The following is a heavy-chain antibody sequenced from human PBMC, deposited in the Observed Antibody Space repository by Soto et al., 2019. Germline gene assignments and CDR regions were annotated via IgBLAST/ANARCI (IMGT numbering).Heavy chain of an antibody. V-gene: IGHV3-48*03. Sequence: PGGSLRLSCVASGFTFSTFEMNWVRQAPGKGLEWVSYISSSGSPIYYAESVKGRFTISRDNAKNSLFLQMDSLRAEDTAVYYCARESEDLTSNFDYWGQGT. J-gene: IGHJ4*02. CDR1: GFTFSTFE. CDR2: ISSSGSPI. CDR3: ARESEDLTSNFDY.